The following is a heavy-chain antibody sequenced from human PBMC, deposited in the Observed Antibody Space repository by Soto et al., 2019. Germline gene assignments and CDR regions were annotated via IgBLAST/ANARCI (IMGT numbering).Heavy chain of an antibody. V-gene: IGHV3-30*18. J-gene: IGHJ4*02. CDR3: AKDRGWGSASFDY. Sequence: GGSLRLSCAASGFTFSSYGMHWVRQAPGKGLEWVAVISYDGSNKYYADSVKGRFTISRDNSKNTLYLQMNSLRAEDTAVYYCAKDRGWGSASFDYWGQGTLVTVSS. CDR2: ISYDGSNK. CDR1: GFTFSSYG. D-gene: IGHD7-27*01.